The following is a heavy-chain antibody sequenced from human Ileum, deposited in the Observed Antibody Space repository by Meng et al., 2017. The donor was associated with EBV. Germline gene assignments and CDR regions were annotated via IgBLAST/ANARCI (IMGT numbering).Heavy chain of an antibody. J-gene: IGHJ4*01. CDR1: GNTFSNYA. D-gene: IGHD2-21*01. CDR2: INADNGNT. Sequence: QVTLLQSGAEVKKPGASVKLSCKASGNTFSNYAIHWVRQAPGQRPEWMGWINADNGNTKYSQKFQGRVTITRSTPASTVYMDVRSLRSEDTAVYFCARVERGVKFDKWGQGTLVTVSS. V-gene: IGHV1-3*01. CDR3: ARVERGVKFDK.